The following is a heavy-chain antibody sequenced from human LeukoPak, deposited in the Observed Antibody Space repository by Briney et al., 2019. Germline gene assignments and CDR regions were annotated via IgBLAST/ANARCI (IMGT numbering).Heavy chain of an antibody. D-gene: IGHD2-15*01. CDR1: GGTFSSYA. Sequence: SVKVSCKASGGTFSSYAIIWVRQAPGQGLEWMGGIIPIFGTANYAQKFQGRVTITTDESTSTAYMELSSLRSEDTAVYYCARDLTKGYCSGGSCYDRFDPWGQGTLVTVSS. V-gene: IGHV1-69*05. CDR3: ARDLTKGYCSGGSCYDRFDP. CDR2: IIPIFGTA. J-gene: IGHJ5*02.